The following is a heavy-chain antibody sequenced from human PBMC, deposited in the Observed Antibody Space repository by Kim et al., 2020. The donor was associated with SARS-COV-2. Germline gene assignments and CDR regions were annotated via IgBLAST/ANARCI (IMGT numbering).Heavy chain of an antibody. CDR1: GYSFTSYW. CDR2: IDPSDSYT. V-gene: IGHV5-10-1*01. Sequence: GESLKISCKGSGYSFTSYWISWVRQMPGKGLEWMGRIDPSDSYTNYSPSFQGHVTISADKSISTAYLQWSSLKASDTAMYYCARHVTPHYYDSSGYYSNWYFDLWGRGTLVTVSS. J-gene: IGHJ2*01. CDR3: ARHVTPHYYDSSGYYSNWYFDL. D-gene: IGHD3-22*01.